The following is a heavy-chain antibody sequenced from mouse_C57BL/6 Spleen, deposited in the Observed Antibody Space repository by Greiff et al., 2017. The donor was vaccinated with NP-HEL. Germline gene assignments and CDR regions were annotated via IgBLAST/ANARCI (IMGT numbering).Heavy chain of an antibody. CDR1: GYTFTSYW. V-gene: IGHV1-53*01. CDR3: ARGDGSSPAWFAY. CDR2: INPSNGGT. J-gene: IGHJ3*01. Sequence: QVQLKQPGTDLVKPGASVKLSCKASGYTFTSYWMHWVKQRPGQGLEWIGNINPSNGGTNYNEKFKSKATLTVDKSSSTAYMQLSSLTSEDSAVYYCARGDGSSPAWFAYWGQGTLVTVSA. D-gene: IGHD1-1*01.